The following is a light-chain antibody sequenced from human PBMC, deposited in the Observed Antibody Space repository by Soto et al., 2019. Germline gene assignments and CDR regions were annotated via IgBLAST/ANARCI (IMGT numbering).Light chain of an antibody. V-gene: IGKV3-20*01. J-gene: IGKJ1*01. Sequence: IVLTQSPGTLSLSPGERATLSCRTSQSISSTYLAWYQQKPGQPPRLLIYGAFNRATGIPDRFSGSGSGTDFTLTISRLEPEGFAVYFCQQYGRAWTFGQGTKVEIK. CDR1: QSISSTY. CDR3: QQYGRAWT. CDR2: GAF.